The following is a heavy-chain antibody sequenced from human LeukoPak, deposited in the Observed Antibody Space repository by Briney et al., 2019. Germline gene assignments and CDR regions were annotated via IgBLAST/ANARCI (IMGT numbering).Heavy chain of an antibody. D-gene: IGHD6-19*01. Sequence: PSETLFLTCAVYGGSFSGYYWSWIRQPPGKGLEWVSGISGSGDSTYYADSVKGRFTISRDNSKNTLYLQMNSLRPEDTAAYYCAKIRAPSGWFNSDYWGQGTLVTVSS. CDR2: ISGSGDST. V-gene: IGHV3-23*01. CDR3: AKIRAPSGWFNSDY. J-gene: IGHJ4*02. CDR1: GGSFSGYY.